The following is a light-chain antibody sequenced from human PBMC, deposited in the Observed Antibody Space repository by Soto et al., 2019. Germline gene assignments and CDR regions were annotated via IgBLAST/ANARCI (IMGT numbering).Light chain of an antibody. J-gene: IGKJ2*01. Sequence: DIVMTQSPDSLAVSLGERATINCKSSQSVLFRSDNKNYLAWYQQRSGQPPKLLIYWASTRESGVPDLFSGSVSGTDFTLAISSLQAEDVAVYYCQQYYTSPDTFGQGTKLEIK. CDR3: QQYYTSPDT. V-gene: IGKV4-1*01. CDR2: WAS. CDR1: QSVLFRSDNKNY.